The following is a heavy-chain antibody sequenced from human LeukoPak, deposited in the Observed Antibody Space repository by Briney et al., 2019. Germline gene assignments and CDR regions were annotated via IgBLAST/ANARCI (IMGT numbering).Heavy chain of an antibody. D-gene: IGHD3-22*01. Sequence: PSQTLSLTCTVSGGSISSGDYYWSWLRQPPGKGLEWVGYIYYSGRTYYNPSLKSRVTISVDTSKNQFSLRLSSVTAADTAVYYCARRPSLTYDSSGSLDYWGQGTLVTVSS. CDR2: IYYSGRT. V-gene: IGHV4-30-4*01. CDR3: ARRPSLTYDSSGSLDY. CDR1: GGSISSGDYY. J-gene: IGHJ4*02.